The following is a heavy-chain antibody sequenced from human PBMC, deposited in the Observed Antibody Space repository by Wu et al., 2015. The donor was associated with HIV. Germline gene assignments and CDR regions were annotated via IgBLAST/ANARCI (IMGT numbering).Heavy chain of an antibody. CDR1: GDTFKYYA. D-gene: IGHD1-26*01. Sequence: QVQLVQSGAEVKKPGSSVKVSCKTSGDTFKYYAMNWVRQAPGHGLEWMGRIIPMLGMTNYAQIFQGRFTITADTFTNTAYMELSRLRSDDTAVYYCARAGSIVGATTYFDYWGQGTLVTVSS. V-gene: IGHV1-69*04. J-gene: IGHJ4*02. CDR2: IIPMLGMT. CDR3: ARAGSIVGATTYFDY.